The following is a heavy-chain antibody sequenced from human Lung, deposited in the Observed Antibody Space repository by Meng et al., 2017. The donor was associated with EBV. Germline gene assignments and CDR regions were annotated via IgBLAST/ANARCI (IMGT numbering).Heavy chain of an antibody. J-gene: IGHJ4*02. CDR3: ARPSIAVAGWDY. CDR2: IYYSRST. V-gene: IGHV4-39*01. CDR1: GGSISSSSYY. D-gene: IGHD6-19*01. Sequence: ELQEPDPGMGERSETLSLTCSVSGGSISSSSYYWGWIRQPPGKGLEWIGSIYYSRSTYYNPSLKSRVTISVDTSKNQFSLKLSSVTAADTAVYYCARPSIAVAGWDYWGQGTLVTVSS.